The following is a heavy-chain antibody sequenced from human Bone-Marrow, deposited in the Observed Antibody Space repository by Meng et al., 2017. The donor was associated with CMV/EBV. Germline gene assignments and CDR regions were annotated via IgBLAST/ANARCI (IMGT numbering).Heavy chain of an antibody. V-gene: IGHV4-39*07. D-gene: IGHD3-10*01. CDR1: GGSISSSSYY. J-gene: IGHJ5*02. CDR3: ARVGLRANWFDP. CDR2: IYYSGST. Sequence: SETLSLTCTVSGGSISSSSYYWGWIRQPPGKGLEWIGSIYYSGSTYYNPSLKSRVTISVDTSKNQFSLKLSSVTAADTAVYYCARVGLRANWFDPWGQGTRVTVSS.